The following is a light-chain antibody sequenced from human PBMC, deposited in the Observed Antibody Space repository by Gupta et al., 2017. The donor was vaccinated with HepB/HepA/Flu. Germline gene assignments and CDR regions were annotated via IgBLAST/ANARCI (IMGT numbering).Light chain of an antibody. Sequence: DIQMTQSPSTLSASVGDRVTITCRASQNINNWLAWYQQKPGKAPKLLIYKASSLESGVPSRFSGSGSGTKFTLTISSLQPDDFATYYCHQHYIYPLTFGGGTKVEIK. CDR2: KAS. CDR1: QNINNW. CDR3: HQHYIYPLT. V-gene: IGKV1-5*03. J-gene: IGKJ4*01.